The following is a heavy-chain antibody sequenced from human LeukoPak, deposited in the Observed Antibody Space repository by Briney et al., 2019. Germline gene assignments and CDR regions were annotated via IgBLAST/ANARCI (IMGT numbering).Heavy chain of an antibody. Sequence: ASVKVSCTASGYTFTSYGISWVRQARGQRLEWIGWIVVGSGNTNYAQKFQERVTITGDMSTSTAYMELSSLRSEDTAVYYCAALPEDTAMVYTDYWGQGTLVTVSS. CDR2: IVVGSGNT. CDR3: AALPEDTAMVYTDY. CDR1: GYTFTSYG. D-gene: IGHD5-18*01. J-gene: IGHJ4*02. V-gene: IGHV1-58*02.